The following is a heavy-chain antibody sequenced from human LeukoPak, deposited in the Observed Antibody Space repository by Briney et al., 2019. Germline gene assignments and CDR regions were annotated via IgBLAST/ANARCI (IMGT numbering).Heavy chain of an antibody. CDR1: ELTVSSNY. J-gene: IGHJ3*02. CDR2: IYGGGNT. CDR3: AREDPGHWSRRAFDI. V-gene: IGHV3-53*01. D-gene: IGHD2-8*02. Sequence: GGSLRLSCAASELTVSSNYMSWVRQAPGKGLEWVSVIYGGGNTYYADSVKGRFTISRDNPKNTLYLQMNSLSAEDTAVYYCAREDPGHWSRRAFDIWGQGTVVTVTS.